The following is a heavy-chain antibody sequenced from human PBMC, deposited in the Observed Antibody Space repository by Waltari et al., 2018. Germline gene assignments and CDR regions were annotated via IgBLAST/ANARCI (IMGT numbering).Heavy chain of an antibody. V-gene: IGHV3-74*01. CDR3: ASDVHSXXYGWFDP. Sequence: EVQLVESGGDLXQPGGSLRLSXAASGXTFSTXWVHWVRQVPGKGRGWVSRIKSDGSATXYADSVKGRFTIXRDXAKXTXYXKMNSLRAXXTAVXHCASDVHSXXYGWFDPXGQGTLVTVXS. D-gene: IGHD4-17*01. CDR2: IKSDGSAT. CDR1: GXTFSTXW. J-gene: IGHJ5*02.